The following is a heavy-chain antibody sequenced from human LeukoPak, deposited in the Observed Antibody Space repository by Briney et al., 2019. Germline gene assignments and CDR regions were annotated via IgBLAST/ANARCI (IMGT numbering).Heavy chain of an antibody. V-gene: IGHV4-34*01. Sequence: SETLSLTCAVYGGSFSGYYWSWIRQPPGKGLEWIGEINHSGSTNYNPSLKSRVTISVDTSKNQFSLELSSVTAADTAVYYCARLTAMVTYFDYWGQGTLVTVSS. D-gene: IGHD5-18*01. J-gene: IGHJ4*02. CDR1: GGSFSGYY. CDR3: ARLTAMVTYFDY. CDR2: INHSGST.